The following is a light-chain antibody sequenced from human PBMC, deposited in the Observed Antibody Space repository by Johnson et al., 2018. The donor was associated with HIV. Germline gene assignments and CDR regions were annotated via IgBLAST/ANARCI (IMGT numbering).Light chain of an antibody. J-gene: IGLJ1*01. CDR1: SSNIGNNY. CDR3: GTWDSSLSVGGG. CDR2: DNN. V-gene: IGLV1-51*01. Sequence: QSVLTQPPSVSAAPGQKVTISCSGSSSNIGNNYVSWYQQLPGTAPKLLIYDNNKRTSGIPDRFSGSKSGTSATLGINGLQTGDEADYYCGTWDSSLSVGGGFGTGTKGTVL.